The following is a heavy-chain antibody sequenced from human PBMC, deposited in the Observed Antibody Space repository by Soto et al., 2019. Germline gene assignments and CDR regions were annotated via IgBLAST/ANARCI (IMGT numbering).Heavy chain of an antibody. J-gene: IGHJ6*02. V-gene: IGHV3-23*01. CDR3: AKTAYGDYDDHYYYYGRDV. D-gene: IGHD4-17*01. CDR1: GFTFSRYA. CDR2: ISCCGGST. Sequence: EVQLLESGGGLVQPGGSLRLSCAASGFTFSRYAMSWVRQAPGKGLEWVSSISCCGGSTYSADSVKGRLTISRDNSKNTLYLEMNILRAEDTAVYYCAKTAYGDYDDHYYYYGRDVWGQGTTVTVSS.